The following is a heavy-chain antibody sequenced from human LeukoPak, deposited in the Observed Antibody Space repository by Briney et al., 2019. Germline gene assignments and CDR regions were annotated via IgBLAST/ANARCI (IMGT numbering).Heavy chain of an antibody. CDR3: ARVVRGGDRFDP. D-gene: IGHD3-16*01. Sequence: ASVKVSCKASGYTFSSYDINWVRQATGQGLEWMGWMNPNSGDTGYAQKFQGRVTMTRNTSIITAYMELSSLRSEDTAVYYCARVVRGGDRFDPWGPGTRVTVSS. V-gene: IGHV1-8*01. J-gene: IGHJ5*02. CDR2: MNPNSGDT. CDR1: GYTFSSYD.